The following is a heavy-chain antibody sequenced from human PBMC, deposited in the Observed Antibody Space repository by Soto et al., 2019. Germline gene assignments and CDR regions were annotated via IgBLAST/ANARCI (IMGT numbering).Heavy chain of an antibody. CDR1: GYSISSSNW. D-gene: IGHD2-8*01. CDR3: ARREIKGTIDY. V-gene: IGHV4-28*01. J-gene: IGHJ4*02. CDR2: IYYSGTT. Sequence: PSETLSLTCAVYGYSISSSNWWGWIRQPPGKGLEWIGYIYYSGTTYYNPSLKSRVTMSVDTSKNQFSLKLTSVTAVDTAVYYCARREIKGTIDYWGQRTLVPVSS.